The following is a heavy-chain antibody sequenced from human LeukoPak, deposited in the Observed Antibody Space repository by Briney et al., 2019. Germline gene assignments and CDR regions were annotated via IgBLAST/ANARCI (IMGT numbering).Heavy chain of an antibody. CDR2: IQQDGSEK. J-gene: IGHJ4*02. V-gene: IGHV3-7*01. Sequence: QTGGSLRLSCAASGFTFSSYWMSWVRQAPGKGLEWVANIQQDGSEKYYVDSVKGRFTISRDNAKNSLYLQMNSLRAEDTAVYYCAREFRITFGGVFDYWGQGTLVTVSS. CDR1: GFTFSSYW. D-gene: IGHD3-16*01. CDR3: AREFRITFGGVFDY.